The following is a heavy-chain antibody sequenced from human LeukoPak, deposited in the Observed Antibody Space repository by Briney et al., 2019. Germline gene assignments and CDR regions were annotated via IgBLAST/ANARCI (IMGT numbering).Heavy chain of an antibody. Sequence: PSETLSLTCTVSGGSISSGSYYWSWIRQPPGKGLEWIGYIYHSGSTYYNPSLKSRVTISVDRSKNQFSLKLSSVTAADTAVYYCARVSSSWYYFDYWGQGTLVTVSS. CDR2: IYHSGST. D-gene: IGHD6-13*01. CDR3: ARVSSSWYYFDY. V-gene: IGHV4-30-2*01. J-gene: IGHJ4*02. CDR1: GGSISSGSYY.